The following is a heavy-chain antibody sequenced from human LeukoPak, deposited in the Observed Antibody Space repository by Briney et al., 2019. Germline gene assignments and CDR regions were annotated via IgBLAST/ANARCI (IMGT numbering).Heavy chain of an antibody. CDR3: ARDLSDYGDFDY. Sequence: PGGSLRLSCAASGFTFSNYGMHWVRQAPGKGPEWVAVISYDGSNKYYADSVKGRFTISRDNSKNTLSLQMNSLRAEDTAVYYCARDLSDYGDFDYWGQGTLVTVSS. CDR2: ISYDGSNK. D-gene: IGHD4-17*01. V-gene: IGHV3-30*03. CDR1: GFTFSNYG. J-gene: IGHJ4*02.